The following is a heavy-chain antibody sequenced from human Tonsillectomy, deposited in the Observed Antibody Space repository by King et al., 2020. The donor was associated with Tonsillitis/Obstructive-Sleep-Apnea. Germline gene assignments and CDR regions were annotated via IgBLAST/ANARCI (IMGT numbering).Heavy chain of an antibody. J-gene: IGHJ3*02. V-gene: IGHV7-4-1*02. D-gene: IGHD3-3*01. CDR1: GYVFNSYA. Sequence: QLVQSGSELKKSGASVKVSCQASGYVFNSYAMGWVRQAPGQGLEWMGWISTNTGNPTYAQGFTGRFVFSLDTSVSTAYLQISSLKPEDTAVYYCAREKGIFGVVNDAFDIWGQGTMVTVSS. CDR3: AREKGIFGVVNDAFDI. CDR2: ISTNTGNP.